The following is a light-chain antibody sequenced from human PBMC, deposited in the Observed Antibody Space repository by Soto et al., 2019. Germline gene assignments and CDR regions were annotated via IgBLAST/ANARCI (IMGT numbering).Light chain of an antibody. Sequence: EIVMTQSPATLSLSPGESSTLSCRASQSVSSNLAWYQQKPGQAPRLLIYGASNRATGIPARFSGSGSGTDFTLTISSLEPEDFAVYYCQQRSNWPPTFGQGTKVDIK. CDR1: QSVSSN. CDR2: GAS. J-gene: IGKJ1*01. CDR3: QQRSNWPPT. V-gene: IGKV3-11*01.